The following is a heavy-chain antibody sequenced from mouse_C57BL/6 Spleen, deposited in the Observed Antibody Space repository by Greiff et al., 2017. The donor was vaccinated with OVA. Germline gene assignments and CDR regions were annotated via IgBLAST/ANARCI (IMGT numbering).Heavy chain of an antibody. V-gene: IGHV5-6*01. D-gene: IGHD2-3*01. CDR1: GFTFSSYG. Sequence: EVHLVESGGDLVKPGGSLKLSCAASGFTFSSYGMSWVRQTPDKRLEWVATISSGGSYTYYPDSVKGRFTISRDNAKNTLYLQMSSLKSEDTAMYYCARRPTGYYGDYWGKGTTLTVSS. CDR2: ISSGGSYT. J-gene: IGHJ2*01. CDR3: ARRPTGYYGDY.